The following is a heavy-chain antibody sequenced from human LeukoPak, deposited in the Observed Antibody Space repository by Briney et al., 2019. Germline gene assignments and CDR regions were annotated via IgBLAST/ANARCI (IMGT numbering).Heavy chain of an antibody. Sequence: SETLSLTCAVYGVSFSGYYWSWIRQPPGKGLEWIGEINHSGSTNYNPSLKSRVTISVDTSKNQFSLKLSSVTAADTAVYYCARGRSITIFGVSYYYYGMDVWGQGTTVTVSS. CDR3: ARGRSITIFGVSYYYYGMDV. J-gene: IGHJ6*02. V-gene: IGHV4-34*01. D-gene: IGHD3-3*01. CDR1: GVSFSGYY. CDR2: INHSGST.